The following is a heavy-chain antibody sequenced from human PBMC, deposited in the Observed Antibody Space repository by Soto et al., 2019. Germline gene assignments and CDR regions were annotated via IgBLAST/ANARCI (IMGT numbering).Heavy chain of an antibody. CDR3: ARDKGDYYGMDV. Sequence: QVQLVESGGGVVQPGRSLRLSCAASGFTFSSYAMHWVRQAPGKGLEWVVVISYDGSNKYYADSVKGRFTISRDNSKNTLYLQMNSLRAEDTAVYYCARDKGDYYGMDVWGQGTTVTVSS. CDR1: GFTFSSYA. J-gene: IGHJ6*02. CDR2: ISYDGSNK. V-gene: IGHV3-30-3*01.